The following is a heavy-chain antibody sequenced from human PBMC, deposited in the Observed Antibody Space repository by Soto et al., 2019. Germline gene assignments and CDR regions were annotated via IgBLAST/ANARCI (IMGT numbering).Heavy chain of an antibody. D-gene: IGHD2-2*02. J-gene: IGHJ4*02. CDR3: ARGPQSYCSSTSCYTHY. V-gene: IGHV1-8*01. CDR1: GSTFTSYD. CDR2: MNPNSGNT. Sequence: ASVKVSCTASGSTFTSYDINWVRQATGQGLEWMGWMNPNSGNTGYAQKFQGRVTMTRNTSISTAYMELSSLRSEDTAVYYCARGPQSYCSSTSCYTHYWGQGTLVTVSS.